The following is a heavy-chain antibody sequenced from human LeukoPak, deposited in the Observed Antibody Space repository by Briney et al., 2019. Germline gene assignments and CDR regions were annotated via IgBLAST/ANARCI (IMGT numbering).Heavy chain of an antibody. Sequence: SETLSLTCTVSGGSISSGSYYWSWIRQPAGKGLEWIGRIYTSGSTNYNPSLKSRVTISVDTSKNQFSLKLSSVTAADTAVYYCGRDLGVRGVREFDYWGQGTLVTVSS. CDR1: GGSISSGSYY. J-gene: IGHJ4*02. V-gene: IGHV4-61*02. CDR3: GRDLGVRGVREFDY. CDR2: IYTSGST. D-gene: IGHD3-10*01.